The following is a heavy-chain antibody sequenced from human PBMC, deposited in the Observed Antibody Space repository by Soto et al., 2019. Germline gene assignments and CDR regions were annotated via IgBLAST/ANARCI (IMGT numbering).Heavy chain of an antibody. V-gene: IGHV3-33*01. D-gene: IGHD2-2*01. CDR3: AREEEVPAAPIQLDYYFDY. J-gene: IGHJ4*02. Sequence: QVQLVESGGGVVQPGRSLRLSCAASGFTFSSYGMHWVRQAPGKGLEWVAVIWYDGSNKYYADSVKGRFTISRDNSKNTLYLQMNSLRAEDTAVYYCAREEEVPAAPIQLDYYFDYWGQGTLVTVSS. CDR2: IWYDGSNK. CDR1: GFTFSSYG.